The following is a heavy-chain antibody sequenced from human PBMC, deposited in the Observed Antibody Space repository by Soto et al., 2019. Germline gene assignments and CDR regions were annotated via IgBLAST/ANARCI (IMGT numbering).Heavy chain of an antibody. V-gene: IGHV1-3*04. J-gene: IGHJ5*02. D-gene: IGHD2-21*02. CDR1: GYTFTSYA. CDR3: ASEPLCGGVCYDHGLDP. CDR2: SNIGNGNT. Sequence: QVQLVQSGAEVKKPGASVRVSCRTSGYTFTSYAIHWVRQAPGQGLEWMAWSNIGNGNTKYSQKFQGRVTVSRDTSASTAYMELSSLRYDDTAVYYCASEPLCGGVCYDHGLDPWGQGTLVTVSS.